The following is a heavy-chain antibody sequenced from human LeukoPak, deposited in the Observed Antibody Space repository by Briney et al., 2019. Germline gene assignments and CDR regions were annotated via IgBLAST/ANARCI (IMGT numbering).Heavy chain of an antibody. CDR1: GFTFSSYA. Sequence: GGSLRLSCAASGFTFSSYAMSWVRQAPGKGLEWVSSISGSDGSTCYADSVKGRFTISRDNSKNSLHLQMNSLRAEDTALYYCAKIPYSDYISSEYYFDYWGQGTLVTVSS. D-gene: IGHD4-11*01. V-gene: IGHV3-23*01. CDR3: AKIPYSDYISSEYYFDY. J-gene: IGHJ4*02. CDR2: ISGSDGST.